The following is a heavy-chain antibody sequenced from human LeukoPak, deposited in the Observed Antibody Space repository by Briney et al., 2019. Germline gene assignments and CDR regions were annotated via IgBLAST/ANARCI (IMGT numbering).Heavy chain of an antibody. Sequence: SETLSLTCIVSGDSISSTSYYWAWIRQPPGKGLEWIGMIFYSGSAYYTPSLRGRVTLSVGTSRNQFSLNLISVTAADTGVYFCARQQSDTSLFDPWGQGTLVTVSS. CDR3: ARQQSDTSLFDP. V-gene: IGHV4-39*01. J-gene: IGHJ5*02. CDR2: IFYSGSA. CDR1: GDSISSTSYY. D-gene: IGHD2-21*02.